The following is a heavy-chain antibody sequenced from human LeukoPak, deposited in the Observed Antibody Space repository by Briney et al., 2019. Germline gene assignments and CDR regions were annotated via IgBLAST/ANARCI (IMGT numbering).Heavy chain of an antibody. V-gene: IGHV3-74*01. CDR3: PRYNWNSAPFDY. CDR2: INSDGSST. D-gene: IGHD1-7*01. Sequence: GGSLRLSCVASGFTFSTYWMHWVRQAPGKGLVWVSRINSDGSSTSYTDSVKGRFTISRDNAKNTLYLQMNSLRAEDTAVYYCPRYNWNSAPFDYWGQGTLVTVSS. CDR1: GFTFSTYW. J-gene: IGHJ4*02.